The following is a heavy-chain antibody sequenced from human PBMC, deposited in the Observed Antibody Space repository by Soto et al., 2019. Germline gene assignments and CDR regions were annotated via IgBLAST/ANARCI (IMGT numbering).Heavy chain of an antibody. CDR3: VRGGSNYAS. V-gene: IGHV3-7*01. D-gene: IGHD4-4*01. CDR1: GFTFSDSW. CDR2: IKPDESEK. J-gene: IGHJ5*02. Sequence: EVQLVESGGGLVQPGGSLRLSCTASGFTFSDSWMTWVRQAPGKGLEWVARIKPDESEKKYADSVKGRFSISRDNAKNSMYLQMDSLRGEETAVYYCVRGGSNYASWGKGTLVTVSS.